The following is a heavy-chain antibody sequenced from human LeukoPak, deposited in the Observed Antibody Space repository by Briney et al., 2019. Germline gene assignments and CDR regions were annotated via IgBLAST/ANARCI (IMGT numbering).Heavy chain of an antibody. D-gene: IGHD2-2*01. Sequence: ASVKISCKASGYTFTDYYMHWVQQAPGKGLEWMGRVDPEDGETIYAEKFQGRVTITADTSTDTAYMELSSLRSEDSAVYCCAISGFTQLLQGGYWGQGTLVTVSS. V-gene: IGHV1-69-2*01. CDR3: AISGFTQLLQGGY. CDR2: VDPEDGET. J-gene: IGHJ4*02. CDR1: GYTFTDYY.